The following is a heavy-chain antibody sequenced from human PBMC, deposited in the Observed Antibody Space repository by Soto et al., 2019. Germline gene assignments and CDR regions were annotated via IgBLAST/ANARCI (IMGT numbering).Heavy chain of an antibody. CDR3: AGVQPQPRYYDSTGWTSEHDY. Sequence: ASVKVSCKASGYTFTSYGISWVRRAPGQGLEWMGWISAYNGNTNYAQMLQGRVTMTTDTSTSTAYMELRSRRSDDTAVYYCAGVQPQPRYYDSTGWTSEHDYWGGGTLVTVSS. J-gene: IGHJ4*02. D-gene: IGHD3-22*01. V-gene: IGHV1-18*01. CDR1: GYTFTSYG. CDR2: ISAYNGNT.